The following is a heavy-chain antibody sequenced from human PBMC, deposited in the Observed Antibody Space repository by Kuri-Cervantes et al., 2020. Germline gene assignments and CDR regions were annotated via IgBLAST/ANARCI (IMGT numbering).Heavy chain of an antibody. CDR1: GYSIGSGYY. Sequence: SETLSLTCTVSGYSIGSGYYWGWIRQPPGKGLEWIGEINHSGSTNYNPSLKSRVTISVDTSKNQFSLKLSSVTAADTAVYYCARGRITIFGVVIMSLRAFDIWGQGTMVTVSS. J-gene: IGHJ3*02. V-gene: IGHV4-38-2*02. CDR3: ARGRITIFGVVIMSLRAFDI. D-gene: IGHD3-3*01. CDR2: INHSGST.